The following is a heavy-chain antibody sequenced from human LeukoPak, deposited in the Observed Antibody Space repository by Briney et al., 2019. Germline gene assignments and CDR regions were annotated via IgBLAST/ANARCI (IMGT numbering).Heavy chain of an antibody. CDR2: IIPIFGTA. J-gene: IGHJ5*02. D-gene: IGHD2-2*01. CDR1: GGTFSSCA. V-gene: IGHV1-69*13. CDR3: ARDVQSYQLLFGFDP. Sequence: SVKVSCKASGGTFSSCAISWVRQAPGQGLEWMGGIIPIFGTANYAQKFQGRVTITADESTSTAYMELSSLRSEDTAVYYCARDVQSYQLLFGFDPWGQGTLVTVSS.